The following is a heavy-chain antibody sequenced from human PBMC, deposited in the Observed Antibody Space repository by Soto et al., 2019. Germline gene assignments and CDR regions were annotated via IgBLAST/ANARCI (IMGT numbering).Heavy chain of an antibody. CDR3: ARHSYSSGGWVDS. Sequence: QLQLQGSGPGLVTPSETLSLTCTVSGGSISTSRFYWGWIRQTPGKGLEWIGSIYYSGNTYYNPSLKSRVTISVDTPKNQFSLKLKSVTAADTAVYYCARHSYSSGGWVDSWGLGTLVTVSS. CDR2: IYYSGNT. V-gene: IGHV4-39*01. CDR1: GGSISTSRFY. D-gene: IGHD6-25*01. J-gene: IGHJ4*02.